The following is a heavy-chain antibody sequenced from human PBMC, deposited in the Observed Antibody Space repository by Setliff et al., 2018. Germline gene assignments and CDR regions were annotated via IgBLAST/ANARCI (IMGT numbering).Heavy chain of an antibody. CDR3: AREQWLDPPGYYYMNV. D-gene: IGHD6-19*01. V-gene: IGHV4-4*07. CDR2: IYIGGSA. J-gene: IGHJ6*03. CDR1: GGSISSYY. Sequence: PSETLSLTCTVSGGSISSYYWSWIRQPAGKGLEWIGHIYIGGSANYNPSLKSRVTMSIDTSKNHFSLKLNSVTAADMAVYYCAREQWLDPPGYYYMNVWPKESTHTVSS.